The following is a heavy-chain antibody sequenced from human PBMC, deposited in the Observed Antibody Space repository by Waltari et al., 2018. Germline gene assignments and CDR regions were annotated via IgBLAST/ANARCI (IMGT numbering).Heavy chain of an antibody. CDR1: GFTFSRYA. Sequence: EVQLLESGGGLVQPGGYLRLSCAASGFTFSRYAMSWVRQAPGKGLEWVSVMYSGGRTYYAESVKGRFTISRDNSKNTRYLQMNSLRAEDTAVYYCAKDTGQWLDTEYFQHWGQGTLVTVSS. J-gene: IGHJ1*01. V-gene: IGHV3-23*03. D-gene: IGHD6-19*01. CDR3: AKDTGQWLDTEYFQH. CDR2: MYSGGRT.